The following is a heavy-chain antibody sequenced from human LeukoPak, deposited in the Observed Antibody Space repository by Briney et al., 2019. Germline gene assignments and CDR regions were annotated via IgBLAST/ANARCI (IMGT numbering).Heavy chain of an antibody. D-gene: IGHD2-15*01. J-gene: IGHJ5*02. CDR3: ARDYCSGGSCYVWFDP. CDR2: INPSGGST. CDR1: GYTSTSYY. Sequence: ASVKVSCKASGYTSTSYYMHWVRQAPGQGLEWMGIINPSGGSTSYAQKFQGRVTMTRDTSTSTVDMELSSRISEDTAVYYCARDYCSGGSCYVWFDPWGQGTLVTVSS. V-gene: IGHV1-46*01.